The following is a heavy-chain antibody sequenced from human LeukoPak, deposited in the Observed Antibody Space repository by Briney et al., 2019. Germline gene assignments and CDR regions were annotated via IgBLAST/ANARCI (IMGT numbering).Heavy chain of an antibody. CDR1: GFTFTGYY. V-gene: IGHV1-2*02. D-gene: IGHD3-22*01. Sequence: GASVKVSCKASGFTFTGYYMHWVRQAPGQGLEWMGWINPNSGGTNYAQKFQGRVTMTGDTSIRTVYMELSRLRSDDTAAYYCAREATYDSSAYYYSYWGQGTLVTVSS. CDR2: INPNSGGT. J-gene: IGHJ4*02. CDR3: AREATYDSSAYYYSY.